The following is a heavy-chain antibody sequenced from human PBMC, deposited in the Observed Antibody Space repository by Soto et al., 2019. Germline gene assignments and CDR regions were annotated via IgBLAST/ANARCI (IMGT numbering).Heavy chain of an antibody. D-gene: IGHD3-3*01. CDR3: ARGTTYYDFWSGLRDYYYYYMDV. V-gene: IGHV4-34*01. CDR2: INHSGST. Sequence: QVQLQQWGAGLLKPSETLSLTCAVYGGSFSGYYWSWIRQPPGKGLEWIGEINHSGSTNYNPSLRRRVTISVDTSKNQFSLKLSSVTAADTAVYYCARGTTYYDFWSGLRDYYYYYMDVWGKGTTVTVSS. J-gene: IGHJ6*03. CDR1: GGSFSGYY.